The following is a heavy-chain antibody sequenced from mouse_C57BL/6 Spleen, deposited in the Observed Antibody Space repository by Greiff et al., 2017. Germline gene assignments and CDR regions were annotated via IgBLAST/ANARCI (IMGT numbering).Heavy chain of an antibody. CDR3: ARDDYDRTWFAY. V-gene: IGHV1-55*01. J-gene: IGHJ3*01. Sequence: QVQLQQPGAELVKPGASVKMSCKASGYTFTSYWITWVKQRPGQGLEWIGDIYPGSGSTNYNEKFKSKATLTVDTSSSTAYMQLSSLTSEDSAVYYCARDDYDRTWFAYWGQGTLFTVSA. CDR2: IYPGSGST. D-gene: IGHD2-4*01. CDR1: GYTFTSYW.